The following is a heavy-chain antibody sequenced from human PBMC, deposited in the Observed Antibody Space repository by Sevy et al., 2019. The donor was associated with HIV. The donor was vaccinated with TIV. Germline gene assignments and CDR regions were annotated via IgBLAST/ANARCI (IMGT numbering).Heavy chain of an antibody. J-gene: IGHJ4*02. CDR2: ISWNSGSI. CDR3: AKDIVGSGSSHFDY. V-gene: IGHV3-9*01. D-gene: IGHD3-10*01. Sequence: GGSLRLSCAASGFTFDDYAMHWVRQAPGKGLEWVSGISWNSGSIGYADSVKGRFTISRDNAKNSLYLQVNSLRAEDTALYYCAKDIVGSGSSHFDYWGQGTLVTVSS. CDR1: GFTFDDYA.